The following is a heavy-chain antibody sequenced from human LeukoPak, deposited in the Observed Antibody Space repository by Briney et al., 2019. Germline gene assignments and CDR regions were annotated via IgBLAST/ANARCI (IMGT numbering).Heavy chain of an antibody. Sequence: ASVKVSCKASGYTFISYAMHWVRQAPGQRLEWMGWINAGNGNTEYSQKFQGRVTTTRDTSASTAYMELSSLRSEDTAVYYCARPLVNYYDSSGYGNEYFQHWGQGTLVTVSS. CDR1: GYTFISYA. D-gene: IGHD3-22*01. V-gene: IGHV1-3*01. J-gene: IGHJ1*01. CDR3: ARPLVNYYDSSGYGNEYFQH. CDR2: INAGNGNT.